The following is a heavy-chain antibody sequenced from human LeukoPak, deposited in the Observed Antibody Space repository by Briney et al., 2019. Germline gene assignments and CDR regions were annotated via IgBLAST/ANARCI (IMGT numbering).Heavy chain of an antibody. CDR1: GFTFSTYG. CDR2: ITDSGDGT. V-gene: IGHV3-23*01. D-gene: IGHD3-22*01. CDR3: AKRVHYDSSAAYFDY. J-gene: IGHJ4*02. Sequence: GGSLRLSCAASGFTFSTYGMTWVRQAPGKGLEWVSSITDSGDGTYYADSVKGRFTISRDNSKNTLYPQMDSLRAEDTAVYYCAKRVHYDSSAAYFDYWGQGTLVTVSS.